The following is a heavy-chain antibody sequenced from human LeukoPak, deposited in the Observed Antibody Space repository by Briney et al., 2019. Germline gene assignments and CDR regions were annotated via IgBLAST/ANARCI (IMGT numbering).Heavy chain of an antibody. J-gene: IGHJ4*02. CDR1: GLTFSSYA. V-gene: IGHV3-23*01. CDR2: ISGSGGST. D-gene: IGHD3-22*01. Sequence: PGGSLRLSCAASGLTFSSYAMSWVRQAPGKGLEWVSAISGSGGSTYYADSVKGRFTISRDNSKNTLYLQMNSLRAEDTAVYYCAKDPGYYPQYYFDYWGQGTLVTVSS. CDR3: AKDPGYYPQYYFDY.